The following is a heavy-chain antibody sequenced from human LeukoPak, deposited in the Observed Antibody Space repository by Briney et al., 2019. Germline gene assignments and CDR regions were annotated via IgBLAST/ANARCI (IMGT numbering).Heavy chain of an antibody. CDR3: AKVGGSSWTNYYYYYMDV. V-gene: IGHV3-23*01. D-gene: IGHD6-13*01. J-gene: IGHJ6*03. CDR1: GFTFSSYA. Sequence: GGSLRLSCAASGFTFSSYAMSWVRQAPRKGLEWVSAISGSGGSTYYADSVKGRFTISRDNSKNTLYLQMNSLRAEDTAVYYCAKVGGSSWTNYYYYYMDVWGKGTTVSVSS. CDR2: ISGSGGST.